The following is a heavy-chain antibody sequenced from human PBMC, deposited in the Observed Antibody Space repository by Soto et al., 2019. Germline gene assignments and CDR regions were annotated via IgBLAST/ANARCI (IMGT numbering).Heavy chain of an antibody. J-gene: IGHJ5*01. CDR2: IYYSGST. CDR1: GGSVSSGSYY. CDR3: ASDSSGYWFDS. V-gene: IGHV4-61*01. Sequence: PSETLSLTCTVSGGSVSSGSYYWSWIRQPPGKGLEWIGYIYYSGSTNYNPSLKSRVTISVDTSKNQFSLKLSSVTAADTAVYYCASDSSGYWFDSSGRGSLVTVSS. D-gene: IGHD3-22*01.